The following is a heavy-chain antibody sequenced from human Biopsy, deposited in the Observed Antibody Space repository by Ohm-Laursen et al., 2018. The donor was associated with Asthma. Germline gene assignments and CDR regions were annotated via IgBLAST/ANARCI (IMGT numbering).Heavy chain of an antibody. Sequence: GPTLSLTCAASGFTFSSYSMNWVRQAPGKGLEWVSSISSSSSYIYYADSVKGRFTISRDNAKNSLYLQMNSLRAEDTALYYCAKGEWELLEANFDYWGQGTLVTVSS. V-gene: IGHV3-21*04. CDR2: ISSSSSYI. CDR3: AKGEWELLEANFDY. J-gene: IGHJ4*02. D-gene: IGHD1-26*01. CDR1: GFTFSSYS.